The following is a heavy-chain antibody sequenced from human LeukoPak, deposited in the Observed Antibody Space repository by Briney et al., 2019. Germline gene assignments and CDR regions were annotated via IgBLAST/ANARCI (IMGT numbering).Heavy chain of an antibody. CDR1: GFTFSSFS. V-gene: IGHV3-48*04. CDR3: ARDWSAVAAPDYFDY. CDR2: ISSTSRTI. J-gene: IGHJ4*02. D-gene: IGHD6-19*01. Sequence: GGSLRLSCVASGFTFSSFSMDWVRQAPGKGLEWVSYISSTSRTIYYADSVQGRFTSSRDNAKNSLYPQMNSLTAEDTAVYFCARDWSAVAAPDYFDYWGQGTLVTVSA.